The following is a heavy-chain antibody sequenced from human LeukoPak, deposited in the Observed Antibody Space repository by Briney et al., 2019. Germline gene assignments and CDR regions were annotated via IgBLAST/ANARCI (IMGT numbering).Heavy chain of an antibody. CDR3: ARRFGELLTAKYYYYMDV. CDR2: ISGSGGTT. J-gene: IGHJ6*03. CDR1: ELTFSTYP. Sequence: PGGSLRLSCVGSELTFSTYPMNWVRQAPGKGLEWVSAISGSGGTTFYADSVKGRFSISRDNSKNTLFLQMNSLRAEDAAVYYCARRFGELLTAKYYYYMDVWGKGTTVTVSS. D-gene: IGHD3-10*01. V-gene: IGHV3-23*01.